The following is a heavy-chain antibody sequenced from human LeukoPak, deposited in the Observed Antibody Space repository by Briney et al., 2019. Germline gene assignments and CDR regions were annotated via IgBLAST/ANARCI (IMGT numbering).Heavy chain of an antibody. J-gene: IGHJ1*01. CDR2: IIPIFGTA. CDR3: AVPGPTAAGAEYFQH. Sequence: GASVKVSCKASGGTFSSYAISWVRQAPGQGLEWMGGIIPIFGTANYAQKFQGRVTITTDESTSTAYMELSSLRSEDTAVYYCAVPGPTAAGAEYFQHWGQGTLVTVSS. D-gene: IGHD6-13*01. CDR1: GGTFSSYA. V-gene: IGHV1-69*05.